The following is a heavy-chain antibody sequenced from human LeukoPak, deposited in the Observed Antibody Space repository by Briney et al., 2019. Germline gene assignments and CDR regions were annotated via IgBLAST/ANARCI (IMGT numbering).Heavy chain of an antibody. CDR1: GFTVSTNY. J-gene: IGHJ4*02. V-gene: IGHV3-69-1*01. Sequence: GGSLRLSCAASGFTVSTNYMSWVRQAPGKGLEWLSYISYSSTIYYADSVKGRFTISRDNAQNSLYLQMNSLRAEDTAVYYCARDLRGTGYNFDYWGQGALVTVSS. D-gene: IGHD3/OR15-3a*01. CDR2: ISYSSTI. CDR3: ARDLRGTGYNFDY.